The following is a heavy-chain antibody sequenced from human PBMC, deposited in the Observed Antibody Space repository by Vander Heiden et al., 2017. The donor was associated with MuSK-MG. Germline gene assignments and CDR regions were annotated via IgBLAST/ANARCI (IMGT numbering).Heavy chain of an antibody. D-gene: IGHD1-26*01. J-gene: IGHJ4*02. CDR3: ARDIVGATKDY. V-gene: IGHV4-39*07. CDR1: GGSISSSSYY. CDR2: IYYSGST. Sequence: QLQLQESGPGLVKPSETLSLTCTVSGGSISSSSYYWGWIRQPPGKGLEWIGSIYYSGSTYYNPSLKSRVTISVDTSKNQFSLKLSSVTAADTAVYYCARDIVGATKDYWGQGTLVTVSS.